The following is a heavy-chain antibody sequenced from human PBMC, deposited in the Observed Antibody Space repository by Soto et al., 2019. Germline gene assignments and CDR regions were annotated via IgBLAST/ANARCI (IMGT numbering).Heavy chain of an antibody. Sequence: ETLSLTCAVYGGSFSGYYWSWIRQPPGKGLEWIGEINHSGSTNYDPSLKSRVTISINTSKNQFSLKLSSVTAADTAVYYCARGPEGRYCSSTSCYGGRVFDYWGQGTLVTVSS. CDR1: GGSFSGYY. D-gene: IGHD2-2*01. J-gene: IGHJ4*02. V-gene: IGHV4-34*01. CDR3: ARGPEGRYCSSTSCYGGRVFDY. CDR2: INHSGST.